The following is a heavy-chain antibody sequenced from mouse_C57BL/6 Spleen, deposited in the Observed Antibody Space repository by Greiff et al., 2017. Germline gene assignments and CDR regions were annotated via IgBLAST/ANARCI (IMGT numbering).Heavy chain of an antibody. J-gene: IGHJ3*01. CDR2: IRLKSDNYAT. CDR1: GFTFSNYW. Sequence: EVKLMESGGGLVQPGGSMKLSCVASGFTFSNYWMNWVRQSPEKGLEWVAQIRLKSDNYATHYAESVKGRFTISRDDSKSSVYLQMNNLRAEDTGIYYCTARLGAWFAYWGQGTLVTVSA. D-gene: IGHD3-3*01. V-gene: IGHV6-3*01. CDR3: TARLGAWFAY.